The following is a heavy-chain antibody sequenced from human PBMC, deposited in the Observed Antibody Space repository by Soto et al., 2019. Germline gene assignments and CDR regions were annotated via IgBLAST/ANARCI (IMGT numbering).Heavy chain of an antibody. CDR1: GGSISSYY. Sequence: QVQLQESGPGLVKPSETLSLTCTVSGGSISSYYWSWIRQPPGKGLEWIGYIYYSGSTNYNPSLKSRVTISVDTSKNQFSLKLSSVTAADTAVYYCARDRLEFAYWGQGTLVTVSS. CDR3: ARDRLEFAY. CDR2: IYYSGST. J-gene: IGHJ4*02. V-gene: IGHV4-59*01.